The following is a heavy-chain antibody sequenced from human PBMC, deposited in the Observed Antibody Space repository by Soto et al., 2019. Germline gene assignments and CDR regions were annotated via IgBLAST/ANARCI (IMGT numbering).Heavy chain of an antibody. Sequence: SETLSLTCTVSGGSVSSGSNYWSWIRQPPGKGLEWIGYIYYSGSTNYNPSLKSRVTISVDTSKNQFSLKLSSVTAADTAVYYCARLNPRRYLDYWGQGTLVTVSS. V-gene: IGHV4-61*01. CDR2: IYYSGST. CDR1: GGSVSSGSNY. CDR3: ARLNPRRYLDY. J-gene: IGHJ4*02.